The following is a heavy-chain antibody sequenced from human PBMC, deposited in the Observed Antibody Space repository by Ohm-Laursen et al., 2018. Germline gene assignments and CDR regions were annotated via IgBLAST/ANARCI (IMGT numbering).Heavy chain of an antibody. V-gene: IGHV3-33*01. CDR3: ARHDGYGR. CDR2: IWHDGSNK. Sequence: SLRLSCAASGFTFSSYGMSWVRQAPGKGLEWVAIIWHDGSNKYYADSVKGRFTISRDNSKNTLYLQMNSLRAEDTAVYYCARHDGYGRWGQGTRVTVSS. J-gene: IGHJ4*02. D-gene: IGHD5-24*01. CDR1: GFTFSSYG.